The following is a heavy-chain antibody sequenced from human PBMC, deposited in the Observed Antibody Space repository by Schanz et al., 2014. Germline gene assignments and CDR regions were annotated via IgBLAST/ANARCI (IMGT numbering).Heavy chain of an antibody. Sequence: EVHLVESGGGLVQPGGSLRLSCAASGFTFSGCAMSWVRQAPGKGLEWVSAISGSGVSTYYADSVKGRFTISRDNAKNSLYLQMNSLRAEDTAVYYCARQRSYFYAMDVWGQGTTVTVSS. CDR1: GFTFSGCA. CDR3: ARQRSYFYAMDV. V-gene: IGHV3-23*04. J-gene: IGHJ6*02. CDR2: ISGSGVST.